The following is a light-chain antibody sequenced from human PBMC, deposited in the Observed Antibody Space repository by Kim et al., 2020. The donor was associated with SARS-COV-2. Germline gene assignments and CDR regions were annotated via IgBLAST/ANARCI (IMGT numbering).Light chain of an antibody. Sequence: PGRAPQLMIFDVSSRPSGVSNRFSGSKSGNTASLTISGPQAEDEADYYCSSTSTSSTFVVFGGGTQLTGL. CDR3: SSTSTSSTFVV. J-gene: IGLJ2*01. CDR2: DVS. V-gene: IGLV2-14*03.